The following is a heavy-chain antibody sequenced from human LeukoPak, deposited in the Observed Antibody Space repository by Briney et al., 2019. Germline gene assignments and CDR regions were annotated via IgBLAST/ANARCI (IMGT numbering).Heavy chain of an antibody. D-gene: IGHD6-13*01. CDR3: XXXXXXPXSXHYLIRVLDP. CDR2: IYLNGST. J-gene: IGHJ5*02. Sequence: SETLSLTYALSGHSINKGYYRGWVRQPPGKGLDGVGDIYLNGSTHYNPSLKSRVTISPDTSKNQFSLKLSSVTPADPALYYXXXXXXXPXSXHYLIRVLDPWGKGTLVSVSS. CDR1: GHSINKGYY. V-gene: IGHV4-38-2*01.